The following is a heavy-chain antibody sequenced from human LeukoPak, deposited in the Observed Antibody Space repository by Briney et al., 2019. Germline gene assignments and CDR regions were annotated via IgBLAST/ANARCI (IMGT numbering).Heavy chain of an antibody. CDR2: IYYSGST. J-gene: IGHJ3*02. Sequence: SETLSLTCTVSGGSISSYYWSWTRQPPGKGLEWIGYIYYSGSTNYNPSLKSRVTISVDTSKNQFSLKLSSVTAADTAVYYCAVWVGATRDAFDIWGQGTMVTVSS. CDR1: GGSISSYY. D-gene: IGHD1-26*01. CDR3: AVWVGATRDAFDI. V-gene: IGHV4-59*01.